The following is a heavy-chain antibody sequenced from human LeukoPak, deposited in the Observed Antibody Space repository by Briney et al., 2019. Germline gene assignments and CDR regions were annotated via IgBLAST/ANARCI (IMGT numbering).Heavy chain of an antibody. CDR1: GDSIIGSYY. Sequence: SETLSLTCTVSGDSIIGSYYWSWIRQPAGKGLEWIGRICNSGNTNYNPSLKSRATMSVDTSKNQFSLNLRSGTAADTAVYYCARDSPFSDALDIWGQGTMVTVSS. J-gene: IGHJ3*02. V-gene: IGHV4-4*07. CDR3: ARDSPFSDALDI. CDR2: ICNSGNT.